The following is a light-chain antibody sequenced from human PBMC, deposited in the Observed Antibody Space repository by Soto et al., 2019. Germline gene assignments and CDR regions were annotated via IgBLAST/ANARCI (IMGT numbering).Light chain of an antibody. J-gene: IGKJ1*01. CDR3: QHYNSYPLR. V-gene: IGKV1-5*01. CDR2: DAS. Sequence: DIQMTQSPSTLSASVGDRVTITCRASQSISSWLAWYQQKPGKAPKLLIYDASSLESGVPSSFSGSESGTEYTLTICSLQPDDFATYSCQHYNSYPLRFGQGTKVDIK. CDR1: QSISSW.